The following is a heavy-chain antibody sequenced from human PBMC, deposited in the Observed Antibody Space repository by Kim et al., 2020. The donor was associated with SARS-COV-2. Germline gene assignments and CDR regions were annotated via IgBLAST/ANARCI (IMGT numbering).Heavy chain of an antibody. Sequence: GGSLRLSCAASGFTFSSYGMHWVRQAPGKGLEWVAVIWYDGSNKYYADSVKGRFTISRDNSKNTLYLQMNSLRAEDTAVYYCAKDAGEGGVRGYSYGIDYWGQGTLVTVSS. CDR2: IWYDGSNK. J-gene: IGHJ4*02. CDR1: GFTFSSYG. D-gene: IGHD5-18*01. CDR3: AKDAGEGGVRGYSYGIDY. V-gene: IGHV3-33*06.